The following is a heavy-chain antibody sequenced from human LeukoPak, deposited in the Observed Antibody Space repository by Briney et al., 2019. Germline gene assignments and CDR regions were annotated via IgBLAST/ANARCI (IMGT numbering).Heavy chain of an antibody. CDR1: GYTFTSYG. V-gene: IGHV1-18*01. J-gene: IGHJ4*02. Sequence: GGSVKVSCKASGYTFTSYGISWVRQAPGQGLEWMGWISAYNGNTNYAQKLQGRVTMTTDTSTSTAYMELRSLRSDDTAVYYCARDIKRIAAAGTFGYWGQGTLVTVSS. D-gene: IGHD6-13*01. CDR2: ISAYNGNT. CDR3: ARDIKRIAAAGTFGY.